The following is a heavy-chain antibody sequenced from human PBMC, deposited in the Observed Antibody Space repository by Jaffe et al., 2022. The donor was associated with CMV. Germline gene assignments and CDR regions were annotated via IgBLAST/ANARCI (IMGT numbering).Heavy chain of an antibody. V-gene: IGHV3-48*03. Sequence: EVQLVESGGGLVQPGGSLRLSCAASGFTFSSYEMNWVRQAPGKGLEWVSYISSSGSTIYYADSVKGRFTISRDNAKNSLYLQMNSLRAEDTAVYYCARGDCSSTSCYPAFDYWGQGTLVTVSS. D-gene: IGHD2-2*01. J-gene: IGHJ4*02. CDR2: ISSSGSTI. CDR1: GFTFSSYE. CDR3: ARGDCSSTSCYPAFDY.